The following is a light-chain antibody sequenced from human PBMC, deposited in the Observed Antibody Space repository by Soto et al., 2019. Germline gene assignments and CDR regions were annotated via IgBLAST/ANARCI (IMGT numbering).Light chain of an antibody. CDR1: QSVSSF. J-gene: IGKJ3*01. CDR3: QQRSSWPS. CDR2: AAF. Sequence: EIVLTQSPVILSLSPGDRATLSCRASQSVSSFIAWYQQKPGQAPRLLIYAAFNRASGIPARFSGSGSGTDFTLTISSLEPEDFAVYYCQQRSSWPSFGPGTKVDVK. V-gene: IGKV3-11*01.